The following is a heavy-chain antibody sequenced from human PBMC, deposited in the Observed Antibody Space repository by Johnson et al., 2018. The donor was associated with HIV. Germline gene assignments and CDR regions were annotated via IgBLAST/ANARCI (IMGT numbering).Heavy chain of an antibody. D-gene: IGHD5-18*01. CDR3: ARGRRIQLWLLSDAFDI. Sequence: QVQLVESGGGVVQPGRSLRLSCAASGFTFSSYGMHWVRQAPGKGLEWVAAISYDGSNKYYADSVKGRFTISRDNSKNTLYLQMNSLRPEDTAVYYCARGRRIQLWLLSDAFDIWGQGTMVTVSS. V-gene: IGHV3-30*19. J-gene: IGHJ3*02. CDR1: GFTFSSYG. CDR2: ISYDGSNK.